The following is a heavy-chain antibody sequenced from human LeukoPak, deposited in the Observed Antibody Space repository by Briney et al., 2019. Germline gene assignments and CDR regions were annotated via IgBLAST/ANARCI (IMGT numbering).Heavy chain of an antibody. V-gene: IGHV3-43*02. Sequence: PGGSLRLSCAASGFAYDDYAMHGVRQAPGGGPEWVSLITGDGGSAYYTDSVKGRFTISRDNSKKSLYLQMNSLRTEDTALYYCARTGNLDFWGQGTLVTVSS. J-gene: IGHJ4*02. CDR1: GFAYDDYA. CDR2: ITGDGGSA. CDR3: ARTGNLDF. D-gene: IGHD3/OR15-3a*01.